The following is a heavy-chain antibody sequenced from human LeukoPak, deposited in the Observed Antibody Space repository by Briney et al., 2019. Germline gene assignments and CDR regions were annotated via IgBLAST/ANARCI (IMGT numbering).Heavy chain of an antibody. CDR1: GFTFSSYA. J-gene: IGHJ5*02. Sequence: GGSLRLSCAASGFTFSSYAMSWVRQAPGKGLEWVSAISGSGGSTFYADSVKGRFTISRDNSKNALYLQMNSLRAEDTAIYYCAKGGYGSGTKNWFDPWGQGTLVTVSS. CDR3: AKGGYGSGTKNWFDP. CDR2: ISGSGGST. D-gene: IGHD3-10*01. V-gene: IGHV3-23*01.